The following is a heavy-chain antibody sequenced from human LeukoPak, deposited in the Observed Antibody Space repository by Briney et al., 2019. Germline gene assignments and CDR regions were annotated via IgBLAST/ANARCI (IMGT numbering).Heavy chain of an antibody. CDR1: GFTFSSYS. J-gene: IGHJ4*02. D-gene: IGHD3-3*01. Sequence: GGSLRLSCVASGFTFSSYSMNWVRQAPGKGLEWVSSISSSSSYIYYADSVKGRFTISRDNAKNSLYLQMNSLRADDTAVYYCARDLSYYDFWSGYPHYFDYWGQGTLVTVTS. V-gene: IGHV3-21*01. CDR2: ISSSSSYI. CDR3: ARDLSYYDFWSGYPHYFDY.